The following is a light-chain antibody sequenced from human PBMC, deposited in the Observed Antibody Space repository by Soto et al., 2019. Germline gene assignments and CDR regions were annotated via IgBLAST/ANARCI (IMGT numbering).Light chain of an antibody. CDR1: QSVGSN. Sequence: EIVMTQSPATLSVSPGESATLSCRASQSVGSNLAWYQQKPGQAPRLLIYGASTRAPGIPARFSGSGSGTEFTLTISSLQSADFAVYHCQHYNNWPLTFGGGTKVEIK. CDR3: QHYNNWPLT. CDR2: GAS. V-gene: IGKV3-15*01. J-gene: IGKJ4*01.